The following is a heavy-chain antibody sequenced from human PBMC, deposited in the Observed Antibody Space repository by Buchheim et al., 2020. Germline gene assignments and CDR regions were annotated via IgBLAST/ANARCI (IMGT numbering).Heavy chain of an antibody. CDR2: LSAGLGT. CDR1: GDSISTYY. Sequence: QVRLQESGPGLVEPSETMSLTCTVSGDSISTYYWNWIRQPPGKGLEWIGYLSAGLGTNYSPSLRSRVTMSVDTSKNQFSLKLNSVTAADTAVYYCARSSCGPGGCPVEWAHYYFDSWGQGTL. J-gene: IGHJ4*02. V-gene: IGHV4-59*01. D-gene: IGHD3-10*01. CDR3: ARSSCGPGGCPVEWAHYYFDS.